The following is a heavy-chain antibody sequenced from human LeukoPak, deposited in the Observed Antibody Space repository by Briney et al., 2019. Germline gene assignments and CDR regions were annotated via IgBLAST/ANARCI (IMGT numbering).Heavy chain of an antibody. CDR1: GGSINDHA. CDR2: VYYTGSS. CDR3: ARLSRIATAGAYSYHSLDI. J-gene: IGHJ6*02. D-gene: IGHD6-13*01. V-gene: IGHV4-59*11. Sequence: SETLSLTCTVSGGSINDHAWCWIRQPPGRGLEWIGCVYYTGSSEYNASLKSRLTISTDTSNNQLSLKVTSVTAADTAIYSCARLSRIATAGAYSYHSLDIWGQGTTVIVSS.